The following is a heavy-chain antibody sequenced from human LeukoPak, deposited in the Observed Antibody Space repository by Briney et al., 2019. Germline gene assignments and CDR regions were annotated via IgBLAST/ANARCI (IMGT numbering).Heavy chain of an antibody. D-gene: IGHD5-18*01. Sequence: SQTLSLTCDISGDSVSSNAVTWSWIRRSPSRGLEWLGRTYSRSIWYHEYAVSVKGRITIIADTSRNQLSLHLNSVTPDDTAVYYCARSPNYGYIVSDYWGQGTPVAVSS. CDR2: TYSRSIWYH. V-gene: IGHV6-1*01. J-gene: IGHJ4*02. CDR1: GDSVSSNAVT. CDR3: ARSPNYGYIVSDY.